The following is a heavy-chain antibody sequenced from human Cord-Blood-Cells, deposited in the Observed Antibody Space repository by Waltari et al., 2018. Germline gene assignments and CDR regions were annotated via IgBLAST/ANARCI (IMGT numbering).Heavy chain of an antibody. CDR2: INPNSGGT. CDR1: GYTFTGYY. J-gene: IGHJ4*02. D-gene: IGHD4-17*01. Sequence: QVQLVQSGAEVKKPGASVKVSCKASGYTFTGYYMHWVRQAPGQGLEGMGWINPNSGGTNYAQKCQGRVTMTRDTSISTAYMELSRLRSDDTAVYYCARAFRYGGNSFDYWGQGTLVTVSS. V-gene: IGHV1-2*02. CDR3: ARAFRYGGNSFDY.